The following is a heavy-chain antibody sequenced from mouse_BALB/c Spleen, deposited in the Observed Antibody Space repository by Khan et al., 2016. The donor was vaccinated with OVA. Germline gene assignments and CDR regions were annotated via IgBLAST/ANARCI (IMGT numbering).Heavy chain of an antibody. Sequence: EVKLLESGPGLVKPSQSLSLTCTVTGYSITSGYGWNWIRQFPGNKLEWMGYISYSGSTNYNPSLNSRIPITRDTSKNQFFLQLNSVTTEDTATYYCARTARIKYWGQGTTLTVSS. D-gene: IGHD1-2*01. CDR2: ISYSGST. V-gene: IGHV3-2*02. J-gene: IGHJ2*01. CDR3: ARTARIKY. CDR1: GYSITSGYG.